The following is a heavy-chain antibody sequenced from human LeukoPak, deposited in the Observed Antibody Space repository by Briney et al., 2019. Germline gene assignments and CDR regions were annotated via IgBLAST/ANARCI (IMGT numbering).Heavy chain of an antibody. CDR2: IDPSDSYT. CDR1: GYSFTSYW. J-gene: IGHJ1*01. Sequence: GESLRISCKGSGYSFTSYWISWVRQMPGKGLEWMGRIDPSDSYTNYSPSFQGHVTISADKSISTSYLQWSSLKASETAMYYCAGAGIAVAGNAEYFQHWGQGTLVTVSS. V-gene: IGHV5-10-1*01. D-gene: IGHD6-19*01. CDR3: AGAGIAVAGNAEYFQH.